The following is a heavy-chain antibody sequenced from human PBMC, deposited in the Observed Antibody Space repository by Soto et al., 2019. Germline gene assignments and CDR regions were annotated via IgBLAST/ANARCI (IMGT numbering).Heavy chain of an antibody. Sequence: SETLSLTCAVAGGSISSYYWSWIRQPPGKGLELIGYIYYSGSANYNPSLKSRVTISVDTSKNQFSLKLSSVTAADTAVYYCARAYSYGYGLYFDYWGQGTLVTVSS. J-gene: IGHJ4*02. V-gene: IGHV4-59*08. CDR2: IYYSGSA. D-gene: IGHD5-18*01. CDR1: GGSISSYY. CDR3: ARAYSYGYGLYFDY.